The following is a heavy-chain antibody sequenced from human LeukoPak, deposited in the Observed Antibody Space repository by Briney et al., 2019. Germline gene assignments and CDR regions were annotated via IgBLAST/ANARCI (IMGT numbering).Heavy chain of an antibody. V-gene: IGHV3-23*01. D-gene: IGHD2-15*01. Sequence: GGSLRLSCAASGFTFSSYAMSWVRQAPGKGLEWVSAISGSGGSTYYADSVKGRFTISRDNSKNTLYLQMNSLRAEDTAVYYCAKGPVVVVVAADFDYWGQGTLVTVSS. CDR3: AKGPVVVVVAADFDY. J-gene: IGHJ4*02. CDR2: ISGSGGST. CDR1: GFTFSSYA.